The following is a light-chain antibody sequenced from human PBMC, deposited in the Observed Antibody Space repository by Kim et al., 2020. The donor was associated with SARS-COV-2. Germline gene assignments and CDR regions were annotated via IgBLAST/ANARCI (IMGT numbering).Light chain of an antibody. CDR2: DVN. J-gene: IGLJ1*01. V-gene: IGLV2-8*01. Sequence: QSALTQPPSASGSPGQSVTISCTGTSSDVGAYNFVSWYQQHPGKAPKLIIYDVNKRPSGVPDRFSGSKSGNTASLTVSGLQAEDEADYYCSSWGGGNNHVFGTGTKVTVL. CDR1: SSDVGAYNF. CDR3: SSWGGGNNHV.